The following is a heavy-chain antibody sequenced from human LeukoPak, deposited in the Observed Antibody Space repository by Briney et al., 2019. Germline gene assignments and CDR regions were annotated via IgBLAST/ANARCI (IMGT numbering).Heavy chain of an antibody. CDR2: IWNDGSNQ. CDR1: GVIFSSHG. D-gene: IGHD3-10*01. V-gene: IGHV3-33*01. J-gene: IGHJ4*02. CDR3: ARDRGKDHFDY. Sequence: GGSLRLSCAASGVIFSSHGMHWVRQAPGKGLEWVAVIWNDGSNQYYADSVKGRFTISRDNSKNTLYLQMNSLRAEDTAVYFCARDRGKDHFDYWGQGTLVTVSS.